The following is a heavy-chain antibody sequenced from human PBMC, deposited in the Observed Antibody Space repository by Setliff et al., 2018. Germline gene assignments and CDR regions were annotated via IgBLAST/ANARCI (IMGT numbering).Heavy chain of an antibody. D-gene: IGHD3-22*01. CDR3: ARDRPPYYYVSSGYYYSAGNFDY. V-gene: IGHV1-69*06. Sequence: GASVKVSCKASGGTVSSYAISWVRQAPGQGLEWMGRIIPIFGTANYALKFQGRVTITADKSTSTAYMELSSLRSEDTAVYYCARDRPPYYYVSSGYYYSAGNFDYWGQGTLVTVSS. CDR2: IIPIFGTA. CDR1: GGTVSSYA. J-gene: IGHJ4*02.